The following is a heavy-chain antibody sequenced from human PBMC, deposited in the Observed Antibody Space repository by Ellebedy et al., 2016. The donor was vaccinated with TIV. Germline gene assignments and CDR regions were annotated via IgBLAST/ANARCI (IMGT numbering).Heavy chain of an antibody. Sequence: ASVKVSCKASGYIFTSFYIHWVRQAPGHGLEWMGWISAYNGNTNYAQKFQGRVTMTTDTSTSTAYMELSSLRSDDTAVYYCARGHDYIWGSYRLPDYWGQGTLVTVSS. J-gene: IGHJ4*02. CDR3: ARGHDYIWGSYRLPDY. D-gene: IGHD3-16*02. V-gene: IGHV1-18*04. CDR1: GYIFTSFY. CDR2: ISAYNGNT.